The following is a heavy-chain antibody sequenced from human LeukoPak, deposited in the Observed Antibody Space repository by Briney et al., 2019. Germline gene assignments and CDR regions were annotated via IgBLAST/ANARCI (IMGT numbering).Heavy chain of an antibody. CDR1: GGPISSSNW. J-gene: IGHJ4*02. D-gene: IGHD3-9*01. CDR2: IYHSGNN. Sequence: SETLSLTCAVSGGPISSSNWWSWVRQPPGKGLGWIGEIYHSGNNNYKPSLKSRVTISVATSKDQFSLKLSSVAAADTAVYSSARDLGYFDWLFPDWGQGTLVTVSS. CDR3: ARDLGYFDWLFPD. V-gene: IGHV4-4*02.